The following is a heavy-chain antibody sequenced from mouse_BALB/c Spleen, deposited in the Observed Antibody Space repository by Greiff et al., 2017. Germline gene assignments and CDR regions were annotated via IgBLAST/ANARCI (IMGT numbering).Heavy chain of an antibody. D-gene: IGHD1-1*01. V-gene: IGHV3-6*02. CDR1: GYSITSGYY. Sequence: ESGPGLVKPSQSLSLTCSVTGYSITSGYYWNWIRQFPGNKLEWMGYISYDGSNNYNPSLKNRISITRDTSKNQFFLKLNSVTTEDTATYYCARNGLFYYAMDYWGQGTSVTVSS. CDR2: ISYDGSN. CDR3: ARNGLFYYAMDY. J-gene: IGHJ4*01.